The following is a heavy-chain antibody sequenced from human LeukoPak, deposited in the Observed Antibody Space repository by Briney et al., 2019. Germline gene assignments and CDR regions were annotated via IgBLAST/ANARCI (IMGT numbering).Heavy chain of an antibody. CDR2: ISYDGSNK. Sequence: GGSLRLTCAASGFTFSSYAMHWVSQAPGKGLERVAVISYDGSNKYYADSVKGRFTISRDNSKNTLYLQMNSLRAEDTAVYYCARDMAVAADDAFDIWGQGTMVTVTS. CDR3: ARDMAVAADDAFDI. CDR1: GFTFSSYA. D-gene: IGHD6-19*01. J-gene: IGHJ3*02. V-gene: IGHV3-30-3*01.